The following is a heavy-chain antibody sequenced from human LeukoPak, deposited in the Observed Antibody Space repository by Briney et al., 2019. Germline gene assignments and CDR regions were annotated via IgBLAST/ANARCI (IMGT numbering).Heavy chain of an antibody. CDR1: GGSFSGYY. J-gene: IGHJ4*02. CDR3: ARGTRYDSSGYDLDLNDY. V-gene: IGHV4-34*01. CDR2: INHSGST. D-gene: IGHD3-22*01. Sequence: SETLSLTCAVYGGSFSGYYWSWIRQPPGKGLEWIGEINHSGSTNYNPSLKSRVTISVDTSKNQFSLKLSSVTAADTAVYYCARGTRYDSSGYDLDLNDYWGQGTLVTVSS.